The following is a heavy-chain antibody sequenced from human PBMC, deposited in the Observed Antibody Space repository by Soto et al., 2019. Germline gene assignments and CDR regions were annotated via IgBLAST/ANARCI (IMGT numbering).Heavy chain of an antibody. CDR3: AKAVLGFPGIAVAYFDY. CDR1: GFTFSSYA. V-gene: IGHV3-23*01. J-gene: IGHJ4*02. D-gene: IGHD6-19*01. CDR2: ISGSGGST. Sequence: GGSLRLSCAASGFTFSSYAMSWVRQAPGKGLEWVSAISGSGGSTYYADSVKGRFTISRDNSKNTLYLQMNSLRAEDTAVYYCAKAVLGFPGIAVAYFDYWGQGTLVTVSS.